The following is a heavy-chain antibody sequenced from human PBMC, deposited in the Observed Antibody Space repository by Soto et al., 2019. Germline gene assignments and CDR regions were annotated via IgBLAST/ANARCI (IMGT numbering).Heavy chain of an antibody. CDR3: ARVERGTATTVVDAFDI. J-gene: IGHJ3*02. V-gene: IGHV4-61*01. D-gene: IGHD1-1*01. CDR1: GGFVSSGSYY. Sequence: SETLSLTCAVYGGFVSSGSYYWSWIRQPPGKGLEWIGEMSHSGGTHFNPSPKSRVTISVDTSKNQFSLKMSSVTAADTALYYCARVERGTATTVVDAFDIWGPGTMVTVS. CDR2: MSHSGGT.